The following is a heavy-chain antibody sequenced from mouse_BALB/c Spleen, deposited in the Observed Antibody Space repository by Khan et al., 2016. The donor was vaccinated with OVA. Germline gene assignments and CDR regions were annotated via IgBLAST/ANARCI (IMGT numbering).Heavy chain of an antibody. V-gene: IGHV9-1*02. D-gene: IGHD2-3*01. CDR3: TGRGDGPCLDC. CDR1: GYTFTKYG. CDR2: INTYTGEP. J-gene: IGHJ2*01. Sequence: QIQLVQSGPELKKPGETVKISCKASGYTFTKYGMNWVKQAPGKGLKWMGWINTYTGEPTYTDHFKGRFAFSLETSASTAYLQINNLNNEDMATYCCTGRGDGPCLDCGGQGSTRGVSS.